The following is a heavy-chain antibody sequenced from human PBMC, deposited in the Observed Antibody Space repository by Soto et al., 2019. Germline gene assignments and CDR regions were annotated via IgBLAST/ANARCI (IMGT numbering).Heavy chain of an antibody. CDR1: GFTFSSYG. Sequence: QVQLVESGGGVVQPGRSLRLSCAASGFTFSSYGMHWVRQAPGKGLEWVAVIWYDGSNKYYADSVKGRFTISRDNSKNTLYLQMNSLRAEDTAVYDCARAELWLAYYYYGMDVWGQGTTVTVSS. D-gene: IGHD5-18*01. CDR2: IWYDGSNK. J-gene: IGHJ6*02. CDR3: ARAELWLAYYYYGMDV. V-gene: IGHV3-33*01.